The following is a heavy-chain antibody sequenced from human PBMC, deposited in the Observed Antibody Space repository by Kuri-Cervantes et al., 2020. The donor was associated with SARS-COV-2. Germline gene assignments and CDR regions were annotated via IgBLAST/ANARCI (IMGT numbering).Heavy chain of an antibody. CDR3: ARDSAG. CDR2: ISSSSSYI. CDR1: GFTFSSYW. D-gene: IGHD6-19*01. Sequence: ESLKISCAASGFTFSSYWMSWVRQAPGKGREWVSSISSSSSYIYYADSVKGRFTISRDNAKNSLYLQMNSLRADDTAVYYCARDSAGWGQGTLVTVSS. V-gene: IGHV3-21*01. J-gene: IGHJ4*02.